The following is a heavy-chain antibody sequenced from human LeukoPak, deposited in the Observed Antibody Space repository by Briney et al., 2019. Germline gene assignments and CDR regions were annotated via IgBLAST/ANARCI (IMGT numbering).Heavy chain of an antibody. D-gene: IGHD1-26*01. V-gene: IGHV3-21*04. Sequence: GGSLRLSCAASGFTFSSYSMNWVRQAPGKGLEWVSSISSSSSYIYYADSVKGRFTISRDNAKNSLYLQMNSLRAEDMALYYCAKGGSGSYSLDAFDIWGQGTMVTVSS. CDR1: GFTFSSYS. CDR2: ISSSSSYI. J-gene: IGHJ3*02. CDR3: AKGGSGSYSLDAFDI.